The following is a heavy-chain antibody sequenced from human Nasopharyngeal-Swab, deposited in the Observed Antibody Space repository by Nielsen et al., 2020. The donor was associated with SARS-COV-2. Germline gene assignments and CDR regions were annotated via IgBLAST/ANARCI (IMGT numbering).Heavy chain of an antibody. V-gene: IGHV3-7*03. CDR1: GFTFSSYW. D-gene: IGHD6-19*01. J-gene: IGHJ5*02. Sequence: GESLKISCAASGFTFSSYWMSWVRQAPGKGLEWVAKIKQDGSEKYYVDSVKGRFTISRDNAKNSLYLQLNSLGAEDTATYYCAKYTSGWGWFDPWGLGTLVTVSS. CDR3: AKYTSGWGWFDP. CDR2: IKQDGSEK.